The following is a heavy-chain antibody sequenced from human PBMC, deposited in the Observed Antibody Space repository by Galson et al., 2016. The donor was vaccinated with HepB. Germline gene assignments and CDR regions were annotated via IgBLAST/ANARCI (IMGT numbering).Heavy chain of an antibody. CDR3: ASRGFYGSLDN. CDR2: ITSSGGLS. Sequence: SLRLSCAASGFPFSDFTMNWVRQAPGKGLEWISYITSSGGLSYYADSMEGRFTISRDNAKNSVYLQINSLRAEDTAVYYCASRGFYGSLDNWGQGTLVTVSS. D-gene: IGHD6-25*01. V-gene: IGHV3-11*01. J-gene: IGHJ4*02. CDR1: GFPFSDFT.